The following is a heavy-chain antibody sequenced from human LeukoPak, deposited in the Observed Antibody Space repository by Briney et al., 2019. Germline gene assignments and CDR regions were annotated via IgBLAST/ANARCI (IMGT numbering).Heavy chain of an antibody. CDR1: GFTFSSYA. Sequence: GRSLRLSCAASGFTFSSYAMHWVRQAPGKGLEWVAVISYDGSNKYYADSVKGRFTISRDNSKNTLYLQMNSLRAEDTAVYYCARSDGSYYMGWFDPWGQGTLVTVSS. V-gene: IGHV3-30*01. J-gene: IGHJ5*02. CDR3: ARSDGSYYMGWFDP. D-gene: IGHD3-10*01. CDR2: ISYDGSNK.